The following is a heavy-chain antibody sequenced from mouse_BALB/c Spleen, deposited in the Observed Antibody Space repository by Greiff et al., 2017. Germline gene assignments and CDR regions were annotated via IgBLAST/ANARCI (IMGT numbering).Heavy chain of an antibody. CDR3: ARYYGSSFDY. CDR1: GFTFSSYT. V-gene: IGHV5-9*03. D-gene: IGHD1-1*01. Sequence: EVKVVESGGGLVKPGGSLKLSCAASGFTFSSYTMSWVRQTPEKRLEWVATISSGGGNTYYPDSVKGRFTISRDNAKNNLYLQMSSLRSEDTALYYCARYYGSSFDYWGQGTTLTVSS. J-gene: IGHJ2*01. CDR2: ISSGGGNT.